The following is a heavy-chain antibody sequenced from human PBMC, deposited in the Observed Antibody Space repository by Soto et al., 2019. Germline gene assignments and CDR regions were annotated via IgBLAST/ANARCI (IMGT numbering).Heavy chain of an antibody. Sequence: EVQLVESGGGLVQPGGSLRLSCAASGFTFSSYSMNWVRQAPGKGLEWVSYISSSSSTIYYADSVKGRFTISRDNAKNSLYLQMNSLRDEDTAVYYCARRNWIDYYYYYGMDVWGQGTTVTVSS. D-gene: IGHD1-1*01. CDR2: ISSSSSTI. CDR1: GFTFSSYS. CDR3: ARRNWIDYYYYYGMDV. V-gene: IGHV3-48*02. J-gene: IGHJ6*02.